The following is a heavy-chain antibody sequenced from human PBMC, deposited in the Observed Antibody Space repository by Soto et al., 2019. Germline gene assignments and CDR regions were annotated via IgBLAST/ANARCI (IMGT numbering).Heavy chain of an antibody. V-gene: IGHV1-18*01. J-gene: IGHJ6*02. D-gene: IGHD3-22*01. CDR1: GYTFTSYG. CDR3: ARPTMTDYYYGMDV. CDR2: ISAYNGNT. Sequence: ASVKVSCKASGYTFTSYGISWVRQAPGQGLEWMGWISAYNGNTNYAQKLQGRVTMTTGTSTSTAYMELRSLRSDDTAVYYCARPTMTDYYYGMDVWGQGTTVTVSS.